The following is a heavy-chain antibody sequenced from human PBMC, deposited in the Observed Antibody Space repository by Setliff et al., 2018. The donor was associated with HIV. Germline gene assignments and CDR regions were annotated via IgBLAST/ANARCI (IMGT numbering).Heavy chain of an antibody. CDR2: IYNSGNS. Sequence: TSETLSLTCNVSGDPISNPYWNWIRQPPGKGLEWIATIYNSGNSVSNPSLKSRVTISIDKSKNHFSLTLSSVTAADSAVYYCARVEAKVRGATYGMDVWGQGTTVTVSS. J-gene: IGHJ6*02. CDR3: ARVEAKVRGATYGMDV. V-gene: IGHV4-59*11. D-gene: IGHD3-10*01. CDR1: GDPISNPY.